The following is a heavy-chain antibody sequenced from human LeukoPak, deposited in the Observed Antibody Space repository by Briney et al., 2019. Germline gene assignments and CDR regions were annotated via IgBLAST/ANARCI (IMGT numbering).Heavy chain of an antibody. Sequence: GGSLRLSCAASGFTVSSNYMSWVRQAPGKGLEWVSVIYSGGRTYYADSVKGRFTISRDNSKNTLYLQMNSLRAEDTAVYYCSKWKAIVLVPAARSPIDYWGQGTLVTVSS. D-gene: IGHD2-2*01. CDR1: GFTVSSNY. CDR3: SKWKAIVLVPAARSPIDY. V-gene: IGHV3-53*01. J-gene: IGHJ4*02. CDR2: IYSGGRT.